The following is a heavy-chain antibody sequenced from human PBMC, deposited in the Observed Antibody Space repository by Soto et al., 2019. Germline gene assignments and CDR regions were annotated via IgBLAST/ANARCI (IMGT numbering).Heavy chain of an antibody. CDR3: ARDLAYCGGDCYPIDY. CDR2: ISAYNGNT. Sequence: QVQLVQSGAEVKKPGASVKVSCKASGYTFTSNGISWVRQAPGQGLGWMGWISAYNGNTNHAQKLQGRVTMTTDTSTSTAYMELRSLRSYDTAVYDCARDLAYCGGDCYPIDYWGQGTLVTVSS. J-gene: IGHJ4*02. D-gene: IGHD2-21*02. V-gene: IGHV1-18*01. CDR1: GYTFTSNG.